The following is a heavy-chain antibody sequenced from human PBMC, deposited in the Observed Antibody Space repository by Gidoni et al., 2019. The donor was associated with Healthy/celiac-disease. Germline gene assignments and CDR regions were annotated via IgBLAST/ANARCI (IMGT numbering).Heavy chain of an antibody. J-gene: IGHJ6*02. D-gene: IGHD3-10*01. CDR1: GFTFSRYS. CDR3: AIITLWFGETYGMDV. Sequence: EVQLVESGGGLVKPGGSLQLSCAASGFTFSRYSMNWVRQAPGKGLEWVSSISSSSSYIYYADSVKGRFTISRDNAKNSLYLQMNSLRAEDTAVYYCAIITLWFGETYGMDVWGQGTTVTVSS. CDR2: ISSSSSYI. V-gene: IGHV3-21*06.